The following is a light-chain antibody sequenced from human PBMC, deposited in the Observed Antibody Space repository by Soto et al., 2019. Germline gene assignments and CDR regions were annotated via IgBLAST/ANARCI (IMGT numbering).Light chain of an antibody. J-gene: IGKJ2*01. Sequence: EIVLTQSPGTLSLSPGERVTLSCRASQSVSSSYLAWYQQKPGQAPRLLIYGASSRATGIPDRFSGSGSGTDFTLTISRLEPEDFAVYYCQQYGSSPYTFGQWTKVEIK. CDR3: QQYGSSPYT. V-gene: IGKV3-20*01. CDR1: QSVSSSY. CDR2: GAS.